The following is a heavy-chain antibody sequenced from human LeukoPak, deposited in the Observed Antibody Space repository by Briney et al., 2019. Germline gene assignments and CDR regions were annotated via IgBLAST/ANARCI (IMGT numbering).Heavy chain of an antibody. Sequence: GASVKVSCKASGYTFTDHHVHGVRQAPGQGLEWIGRVHPKSGDTDYAQKFQGRATMTRDTSITPASMALTSLISDDTAVYFCASHYGPGPVWGQGTLVTVS. CDR2: VHPKSGDT. D-gene: IGHD3-10*01. CDR1: GYTFTDHH. V-gene: IGHV1-2*06. CDR3: ASHYGPGPV. J-gene: IGHJ4*02.